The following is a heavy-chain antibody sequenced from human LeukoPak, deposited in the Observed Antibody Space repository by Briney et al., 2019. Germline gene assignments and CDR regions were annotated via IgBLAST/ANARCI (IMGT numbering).Heavy chain of an antibody. V-gene: IGHV3-7*01. J-gene: IGHJ4*02. Sequence: GGSLRLSRAASGLTFSSYWMSWVRQAPGKGLEWVGNIKQDGSEKHYVGSVKGRFTISRDNAKNSLYLQMNSLRAEDTAVYYCANYNSDSGSIDYWGQGTLVTVSS. CDR3: ANYNSDSGSIDY. CDR1: GLTFSSYW. CDR2: IKQDGSEK. D-gene: IGHD3-10*01.